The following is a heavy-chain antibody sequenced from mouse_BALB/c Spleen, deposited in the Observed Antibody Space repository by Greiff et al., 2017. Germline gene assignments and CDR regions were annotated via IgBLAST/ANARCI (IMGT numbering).Heavy chain of an antibody. Sequence: EVQLVESGGDLVKPGGSLTLSCAASGFTFSSYGMSWVRQTPDKRLEWVATISSGGSYTYYPDSVKGRFTISRDNAKNTLYLQMSSLKSEDTAMYYCARQGDYLFAYWGQGTLVTVSA. D-gene: IGHD2-4*01. V-gene: IGHV5-6*01. CDR2: ISSGGSYT. CDR1: GFTFSSYG. J-gene: IGHJ3*01. CDR3: ARQGDYLFAY.